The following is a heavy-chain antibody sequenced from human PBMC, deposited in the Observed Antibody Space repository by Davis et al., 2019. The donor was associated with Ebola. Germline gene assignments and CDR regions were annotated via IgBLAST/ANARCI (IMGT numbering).Heavy chain of an antibody. D-gene: IGHD3-3*01. J-gene: IGHJ4*02. Sequence: SETLSLTCTVSGGSISSYYWSWIRQPPGKGLEWIGYIYYSGSTNYNPSLKSRVTISVDTSKNQFSLKLSSVTAADTAVYYCARPRGYDFWLDYWGQGTLVTVSS. CDR2: IYYSGST. CDR3: ARPRGYDFWLDY. V-gene: IGHV4-59*08. CDR1: GGSISSYY.